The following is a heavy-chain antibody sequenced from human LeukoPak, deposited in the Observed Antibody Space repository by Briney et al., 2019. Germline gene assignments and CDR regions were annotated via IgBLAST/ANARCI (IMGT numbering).Heavy chain of an antibody. CDR1: GYSFTDYY. V-gene: IGHV1-2*02. J-gene: IGHJ4*02. Sequence: GASVTVSCKASGYSFTDYYIHWVRQAPGQGLEWMGWINPNSGGTNSAQKFQGRVSMTRDTSINTAYMEMRRLRSDDTAVYYCARDIYSNYFHYYFDYWGQGTLVTVSS. D-gene: IGHD4-11*01. CDR3: ARDIYSNYFHYYFDY. CDR2: INPNSGGT.